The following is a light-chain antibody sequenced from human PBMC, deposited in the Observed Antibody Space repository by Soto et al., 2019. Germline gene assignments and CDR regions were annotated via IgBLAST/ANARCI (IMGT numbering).Light chain of an antibody. CDR1: IVGGFR. CDR3: QVWDRSSDQGV. V-gene: IGLV3-21*02. Sequence: SYELTQPPSVSVAPGQTARITCGANIVGGFRVNWYQQKPGQAPVLVVYDDRDRPSRIPERFSGSNSENTAALTISGVEGGDEADYYCQVWDRSSDQGVFGTGTKVTVL. J-gene: IGLJ1*01. CDR2: DDR.